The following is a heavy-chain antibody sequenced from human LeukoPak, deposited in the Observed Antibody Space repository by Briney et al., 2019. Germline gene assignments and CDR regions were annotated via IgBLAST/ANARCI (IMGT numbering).Heavy chain of an antibody. CDR2: IKQDGSEK. CDR1: GFTFSGHW. J-gene: IGHJ5*01. D-gene: IGHD4-11*01. Sequence: PGGSLTLSCAASGFTFSGHWMSWVRQAPGKGLEWVANIKQDGSEKYFVDSVKGRFTISRDNAKNSLYLQMNSLRAEDTAVYYCAKEGAYPIVTYDSWGQGTLVTVSS. CDR3: AKEGAYPIVTYDS. V-gene: IGHV3-7*01.